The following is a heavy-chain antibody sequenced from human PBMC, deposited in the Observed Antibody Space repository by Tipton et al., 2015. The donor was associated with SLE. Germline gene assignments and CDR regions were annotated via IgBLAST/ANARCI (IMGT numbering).Heavy chain of an antibody. J-gene: IGHJ6*02. CDR2: TYYSGST. Sequence: TLSLTCTVSGGSISSYYWSWFRQPPGKGLGWIGYTYYSGSTNYNPSLKSRVIILVDTSKNQFSLKLSSVTAADTAVYYCARENWDGSTMANYLGYGMDVWGQGTTVTVSS. CDR3: ARENWDGSTMANYLGYGMDV. CDR1: GGSISSYY. D-gene: IGHD3-3*01. V-gene: IGHV4-59*01.